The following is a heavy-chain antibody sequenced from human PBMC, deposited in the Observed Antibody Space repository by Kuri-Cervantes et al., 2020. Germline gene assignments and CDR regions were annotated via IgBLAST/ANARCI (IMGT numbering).Heavy chain of an antibody. J-gene: IGHJ4*02. CDR3: ARGNSSGWYDY. V-gene: IGHV3-30*01. CDR1: GFTFSSYA. CDR2: ISFDGSFT. D-gene: IGHD6-19*01. Sequence: GESLKISCAASGFTFSSYAMHWVRQAPGKGLEWVALISFDGSFTYYADSVRGRFTISRDNSKNTMYLQLDSLRAEDTAIYYCARGNSSGWYDYWGQGTLVTVSS.